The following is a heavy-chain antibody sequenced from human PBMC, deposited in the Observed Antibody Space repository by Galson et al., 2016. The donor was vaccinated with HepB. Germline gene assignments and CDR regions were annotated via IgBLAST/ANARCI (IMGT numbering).Heavy chain of an antibody. Sequence: ETLSLTCTVSGASVSSSNCYWGWIRQPPGKGLEWLASVSYSGTTDYKPSLRSRLTISADTSKNHFSLRLSSVTAADPAVYYCARTLSPTNQYFFNSWGQGTLVTVSS. J-gene: IGHJ4*02. CDR3: ARTLSPTNQYFFNS. V-gene: IGHV4-39*02. CDR2: VSYSGTT. CDR1: GASVSSSNCY. D-gene: IGHD1-14*01.